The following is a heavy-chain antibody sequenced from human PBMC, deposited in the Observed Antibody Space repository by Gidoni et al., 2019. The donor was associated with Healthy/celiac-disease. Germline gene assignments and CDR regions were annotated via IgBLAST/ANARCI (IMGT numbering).Heavy chain of an antibody. Sequence: QVQLVESGGGGVQPGRSRRRSCEASGFTVRSYGMQGGRQAPGRGLGWLAVILYDGTHTSYADSVKGRFSISRDNSQHTLYLQMNRLSAEDSAVYYCARDGAYYDSSGYYYDPYYYGMDVWGQGTTVTVSS. J-gene: IGHJ6*02. D-gene: IGHD3-22*01. CDR3: ARDGAYYDSSGYYYDPYYYGMDV. CDR2: ILYDGTHT. CDR1: GFTVRSYG. V-gene: IGHV3-33*01.